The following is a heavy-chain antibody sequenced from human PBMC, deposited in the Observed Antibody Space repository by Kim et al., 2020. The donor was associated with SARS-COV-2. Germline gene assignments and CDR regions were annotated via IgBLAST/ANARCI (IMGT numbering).Heavy chain of an antibody. D-gene: IGHD2-21*01. V-gene: IGHV3-30*18. Sequence: GGSLRLSCAASGFTFSSYGMHWVRQAPGKGLEWVAVISYDGSNKYYADSVKGRFTISRDNSKNTLYLQMNSLRAEDTAVYYCANGIGFLGVVIATPDYWGQGTLVTVSS. CDR1: GFTFSSYG. J-gene: IGHJ4*02. CDR3: ANGIGFLGVVIATPDY. CDR2: ISYDGSNK.